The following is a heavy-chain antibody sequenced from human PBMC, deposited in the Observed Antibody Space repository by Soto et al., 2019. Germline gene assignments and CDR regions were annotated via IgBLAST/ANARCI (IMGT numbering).Heavy chain of an antibody. CDR3: ARYNTGHSDY. V-gene: IGHV3-33*01. CDR1: GFTFSSYG. J-gene: IGHJ4*02. CDR2: IWYHGNSM. D-gene: IGHD1-20*01. Sequence: QGQLVESGGGVVQPGRSLRLSCAASGFTFSSYGMHWVRQAPGKGLVWVAVIWYHGNSMYYADSVKGRFTISRDNSKNTLYLQMNNLRAEDTAVYYCARYNTGHSDYWGQGTLVTVSS.